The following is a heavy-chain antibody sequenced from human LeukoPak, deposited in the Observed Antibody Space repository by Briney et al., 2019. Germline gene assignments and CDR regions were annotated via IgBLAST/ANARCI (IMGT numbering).Heavy chain of an antibody. Sequence: SETLSLTCTVSGGSISSSSYYWGWIRQPPGKGLEWIGSIYYSGSTYYNPSLKSRVTISVDTSKNQFSLKLSSVTAADTAVYYWRSGSYYRYALRDYWGQGTLVTVSS. CDR2: IYYSGST. V-gene: IGHV4-39*01. J-gene: IGHJ4*02. CDR3: RSGSYYRYALRDY. D-gene: IGHD1-26*01. CDR1: GGSISSSSYY.